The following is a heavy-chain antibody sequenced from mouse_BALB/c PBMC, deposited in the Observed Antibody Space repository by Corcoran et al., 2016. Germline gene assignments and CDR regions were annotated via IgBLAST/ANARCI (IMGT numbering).Heavy chain of an antibody. CDR2: INTETGEP. J-gene: IGHJ3*01. V-gene: IGHV9-2-1*01. CDR1: GYTFTDYS. CDR3: ARDGYVVPFAY. Sequence: QIQVVQAGPELKKRGETVKIACKDSGYTFTDYSRPWVKQAPGKGLKWMGWINTETGEPTYADDFKGRFAFSLETSASTAYLQINNLKNEDTATYFCARDGYVVPFAYWGQGTLVTVSA. D-gene: IGHD2-14*01.